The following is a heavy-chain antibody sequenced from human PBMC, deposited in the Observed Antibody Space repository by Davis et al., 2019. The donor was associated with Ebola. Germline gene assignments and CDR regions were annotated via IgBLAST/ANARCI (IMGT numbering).Heavy chain of an antibody. D-gene: IGHD1-26*01. J-gene: IGHJ4*02. CDR1: GGSISSYY. CDR2: IYYSGST. CDR3: ARGSGPSAY. Sequence: GSLRLSCTVSGGSISSYYWSWIRQPPGKGLEWIGYIYYSGSTNYNPSLKSRVTISVDTSKNQFSLKLSSVTAADTAVYYCARGSGPSAYWGQGTLVTVSS. V-gene: IGHV4-59*01.